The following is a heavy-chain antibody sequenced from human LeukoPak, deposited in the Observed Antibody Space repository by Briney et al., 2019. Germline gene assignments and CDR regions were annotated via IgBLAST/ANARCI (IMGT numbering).Heavy chain of an antibody. CDR1: GGSISSGGYY. CDR3: AREAGLGLYYYYGMDV. Sequence: SETLSLTCTVSGGSISSGGYYWSWIRQHPGKGLEWIGYIYYSGSTYYNQSLKSRVTISVDTSKNQFSLKLSSVTAADTAVYYCAREAGLGLYYYYGMDVWGQGTTVTVSS. V-gene: IGHV4-31*03. J-gene: IGHJ6*02. CDR2: IYYSGST. D-gene: IGHD3-16*01.